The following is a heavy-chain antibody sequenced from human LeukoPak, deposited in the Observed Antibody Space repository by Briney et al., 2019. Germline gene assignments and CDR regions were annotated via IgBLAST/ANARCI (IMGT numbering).Heavy chain of an antibody. Sequence: QPGGSLRLSCAASGFTFSNFYMNGVRQAPGKGLEWVANIKQDGSEKYYVDSVKGRFTISRDNAKNSLYLQMNSLSAEDTAVYYCVRERQYGSGSFHTFDYWGQGTLVTVSS. J-gene: IGHJ4*02. D-gene: IGHD3-10*01. CDR2: IKQDGSEK. CDR1: GFTFSNFY. CDR3: VRERQYGSGSFHTFDY. V-gene: IGHV3-7*04.